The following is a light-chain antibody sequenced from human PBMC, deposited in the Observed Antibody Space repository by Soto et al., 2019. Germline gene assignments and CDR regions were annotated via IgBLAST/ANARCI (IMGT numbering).Light chain of an antibody. CDR2: GAS. CDR3: RQYGSSPSYT. Sequence: EIVLTQSPDTLSLSPGERATLSCRASQSVSSSSYLAWYQQKPGQAPRLLIYGASSRATGIPDRFSGSGSATDFTLTISRLEPDDFAVYYCRQYGSSPSYTFGQGTKLEIK. V-gene: IGKV3-20*01. CDR1: QSVSSSSY. J-gene: IGKJ2*01.